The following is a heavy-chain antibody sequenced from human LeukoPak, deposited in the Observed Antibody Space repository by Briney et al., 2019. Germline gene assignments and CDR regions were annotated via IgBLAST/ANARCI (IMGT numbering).Heavy chain of an antibody. J-gene: IGHJ4*02. V-gene: IGHV5-51*01. Sequence: GESLKISCTGSGYAFSDYWIGWVRQMPGKGLEWMGIIHPGDSDTRYSPSFRGQVTVSVDKSISTAYLLWSSLKASDTAMFYCARLQRTANYYDSSDYLAGAFDHWAQGTLVTVSS. CDR1: GYAFSDYW. CDR3: ARLQRTANYYDSSDYLAGAFDH. D-gene: IGHD3-22*01. CDR2: IHPGDSDT.